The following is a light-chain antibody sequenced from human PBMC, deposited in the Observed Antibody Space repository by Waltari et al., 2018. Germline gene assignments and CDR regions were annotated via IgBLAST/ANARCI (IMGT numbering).Light chain of an antibody. V-gene: IGKV3-20*01. J-gene: IGKJ2*01. CDR2: GAS. CDR1: QSLSSTY. CDR3: QQYNKSPYT. Sequence: EMVLTQSPGTLSLSPGERATLSCRASQSLSSTYLAWYQLKPGQAPRLLIYGASSRAAGIPERFSGSGSGTDFTLTISRLEPEDFAVYYCQQYNKSPYTFGQGTKLRIK.